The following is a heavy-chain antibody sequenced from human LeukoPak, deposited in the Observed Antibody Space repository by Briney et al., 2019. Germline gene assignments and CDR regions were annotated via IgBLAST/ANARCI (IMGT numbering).Heavy chain of an antibody. CDR2: ISYDGSNK. Sequence: GRSLRLSCAASGFTFSSYAMHWVRQAPGKGLEWAAVISYDGSNKYYADSVKGRFTISRDNSKNTLYLQMNSLRAEDTAVYYCARDLRYSSSQHWGQGTLVTVSS. CDR3: ARDLRYSSSQH. J-gene: IGHJ4*02. D-gene: IGHD6-13*01. V-gene: IGHV3-30-3*01. CDR1: GFTFSSYA.